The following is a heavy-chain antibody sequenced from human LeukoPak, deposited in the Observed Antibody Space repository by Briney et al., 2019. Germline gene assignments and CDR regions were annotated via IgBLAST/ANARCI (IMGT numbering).Heavy chain of an antibody. D-gene: IGHD6-13*01. CDR3: ARGARYSTKGDYYMDV. J-gene: IGHJ6*03. Sequence: GASVKVSCKASGYTFTSYYMHWVRQAPGQGLEWMGIINPSGGTTSSAQKFQGRVTMTRDMSTSTVYMELSSLRSEDTAVYYCARGARYSTKGDYYMDVWGKGTTVTVSS. CDR2: INPSGGTT. CDR1: GYTFTSYY. V-gene: IGHV1-46*01.